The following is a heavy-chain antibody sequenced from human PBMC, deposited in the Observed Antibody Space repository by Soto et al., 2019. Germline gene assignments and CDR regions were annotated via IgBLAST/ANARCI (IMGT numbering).Heavy chain of an antibody. CDR3: ARVEVVTAIPDHYYYYYGMDV. D-gene: IGHD2-21*02. CDR1: GGTFSSYA. V-gene: IGHV1-69*01. Sequence: QVQLVQSGAEVKKPGSSVKVSCKASGGTFSSYAISWVRQAPGQGLEWMGAIIPIFGTANYAQKFQGRVTITADESTSTAYMELSSLRSEDTAVYYCARVEVVTAIPDHYYYYYGMDVWGQGTTVTVSS. CDR2: IIPIFGTA. J-gene: IGHJ6*02.